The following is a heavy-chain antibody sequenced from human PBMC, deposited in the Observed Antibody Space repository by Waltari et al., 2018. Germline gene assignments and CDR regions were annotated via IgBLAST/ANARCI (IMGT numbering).Heavy chain of an antibody. CDR1: GFTFSSNW. J-gene: IGHJ4*02. CDR2: IKPDGSQQ. V-gene: IGHV3-7*03. D-gene: IGHD7-27*01. CDR3: ARDFNWGWDF. Sequence: EVQLVDSGGGLVQPGGSLRLSCAAAGFTFSSNWMSWVRQAPGRWLEWLANIKPDGSQQYYVDSVRGRFSISRDNAKNSLYLQLNSLRAEDTAIYYCARDFNWGWDFWGQGTLVTVSS.